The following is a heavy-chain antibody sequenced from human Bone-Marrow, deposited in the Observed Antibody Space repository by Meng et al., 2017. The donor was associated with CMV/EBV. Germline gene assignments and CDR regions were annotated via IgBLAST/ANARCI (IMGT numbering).Heavy chain of an antibody. Sequence: GEYLKISCAASGFTFSSNAMSWVRQAPGKGLEWVSAICGSGGSTYYADSVKGRFTISRNNSKNTLYLQINSRRDEDTAVYYCAKRIADYWGQGTLVTVSS. CDR3: AKRIADY. CDR2: ICGSGGST. V-gene: IGHV3-23*01. J-gene: IGHJ4*02. CDR1: GFTFSSNA. D-gene: IGHD2-15*01.